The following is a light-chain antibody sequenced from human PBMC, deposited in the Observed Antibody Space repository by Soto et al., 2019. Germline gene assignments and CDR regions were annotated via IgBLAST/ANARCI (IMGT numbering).Light chain of an antibody. V-gene: IGKV3-11*01. CDR3: QQRSNWPRFT. CDR1: QSLSSY. Sequence: EIVLTQSPATQSLSPGERATLSSRGSQSLSSYLAWYQQKPGQAPRLLIYDASNRATGIPARFSGSGSGTDFTLTISSLEPEDFAVYYCQQRSNWPRFTFGPGTKVDIK. J-gene: IGKJ3*01. CDR2: DAS.